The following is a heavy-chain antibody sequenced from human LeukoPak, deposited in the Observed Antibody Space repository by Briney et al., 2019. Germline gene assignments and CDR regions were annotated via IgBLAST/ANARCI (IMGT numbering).Heavy chain of an antibody. Sequence: GGSLRLSCAASGFTLSSYGMHWVRQAPGKGLEWVAVISYDGSNKYYADSVKGRFTISRDNSKNTLYLQMNSLRAEDTAVYYCAKERVAYYYGSGVYYYGMDVWGQGTTVTVSS. CDR3: AKERVAYYYGSGVYYYGMDV. D-gene: IGHD3-10*01. J-gene: IGHJ6*02. CDR1: GFTLSSYG. CDR2: ISYDGSNK. V-gene: IGHV3-30*18.